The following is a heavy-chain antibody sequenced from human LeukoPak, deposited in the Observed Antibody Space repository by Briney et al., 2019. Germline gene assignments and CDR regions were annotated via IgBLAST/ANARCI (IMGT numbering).Heavy chain of an antibody. CDR2: ISSSSSYT. V-gene: IGHV3-11*03. J-gene: IGHJ3*02. CDR3: ARNRRLGDAAFDI. Sequence: GGSLRLSCAASGFTFSDYYMSWIRQAPGKGLEWVSYISSSSSYTNYADSVKGRFPISRDNAKNSLFLQMNSLRAEDTAVYYCARNRRLGDAAFDIWGQGTMVTVSS. D-gene: IGHD2-21*01. CDR1: GFTFSDYY.